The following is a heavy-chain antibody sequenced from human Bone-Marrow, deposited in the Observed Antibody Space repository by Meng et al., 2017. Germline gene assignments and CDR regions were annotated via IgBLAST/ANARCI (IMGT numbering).Heavy chain of an antibody. V-gene: IGHV1-8*02. Sequence: ASVKVSCKASGGTFSSYTISWVRQAPGQGLEWMGWMNPNSGNTGYAQKFQGRVTMTRNTSISTAYMELSSLRSEDTAVYYCARGQDGMGDWFDPWGQGTLVTVSS. CDR3: ARGQDGMGDWFDP. J-gene: IGHJ5*02. D-gene: IGHD1-26*01. CDR2: MNPNSGNT. CDR1: GGTFSSYT.